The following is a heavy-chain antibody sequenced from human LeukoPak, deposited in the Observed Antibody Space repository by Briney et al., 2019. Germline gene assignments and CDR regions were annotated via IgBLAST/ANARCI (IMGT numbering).Heavy chain of an antibody. D-gene: IGHD6-13*01. Sequence: PSESLCLSCAVSGGSSSGFYGSTIRQPPGTGLEWIGDINHSGSTNYNPSLKSRVTIAVDTSKNQFSLKLSSVTAADTAVYYCARGAGIAAAGIDYWGQGTLVTVSS. V-gene: IGHV4-34*01. J-gene: IGHJ4*02. CDR2: INHSGST. CDR3: ARGAGIAAAGIDY. CDR1: GGSSSGFY.